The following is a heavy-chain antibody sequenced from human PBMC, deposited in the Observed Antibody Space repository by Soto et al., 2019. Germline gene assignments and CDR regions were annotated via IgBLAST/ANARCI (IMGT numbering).Heavy chain of an antibody. D-gene: IGHD2-2*01. CDR1: GFTFSSYA. J-gene: IGHJ5*02. V-gene: IGHV3-30-3*01. CDR2: ISYDGSNK. Sequence: QVQLVESGGGVVQPGRSLRLSCVASGFTFSSYAMHWVRQAPGKGLEWVAVISYDGSNKYYADSVKGRITISRDNSKNTMYLKMNSLRAEDTAVYYCARHLCYGGSWFDPWVQGTLVTVSS. CDR3: ARHLCYGGSWFDP.